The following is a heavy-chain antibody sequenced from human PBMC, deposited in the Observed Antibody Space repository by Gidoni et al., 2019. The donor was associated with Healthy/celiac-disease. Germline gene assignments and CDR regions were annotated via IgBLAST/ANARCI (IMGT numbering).Heavy chain of an antibody. V-gene: IGHV4-34*01. J-gene: IGHJ6*02. CDR3: ARAEKDDYIWGSYRYTRGFVYGMDV. Sequence: QVQLQQWGAGLLKPSETLSLTCAVFGGSFSGYYLTWIRPPPGKGLEWIGEINHSGSTNYNPSRKSRVTISVDTSKNQFSLKLSSVTAADTAVYYCARAEKDDYIWGSYRYTRGFVYGMDVWGQGTTVTVSS. CDR1: GGSFSGYY. CDR2: INHSGST. D-gene: IGHD3-16*02.